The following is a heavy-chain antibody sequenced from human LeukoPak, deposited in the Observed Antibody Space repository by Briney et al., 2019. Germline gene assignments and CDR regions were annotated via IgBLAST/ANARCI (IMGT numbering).Heavy chain of an antibody. V-gene: IGHV4-30-4*01. D-gene: IGHD3-10*01. CDR3: ARDHGSGPRWGFDP. CDR1: GGSISSGDYY. CDR2: IYYSGST. Sequence: SSETLSLTCTVSGGSISSGDYYWSWIRQPPGKGLEWIGYIYYSGSTYYNPSLKSRVTTSVDTSKNQFSLKLSSVTAADTAVYYCARDHGSGPRWGFDPWGQGTLVTVSS. J-gene: IGHJ5*02.